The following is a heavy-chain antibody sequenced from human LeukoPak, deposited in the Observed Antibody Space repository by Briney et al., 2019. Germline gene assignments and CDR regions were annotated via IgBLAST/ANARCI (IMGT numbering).Heavy chain of an antibody. CDR3: ARTPYYYYGMDV. CDR2: INHSGST. Sequence: SETLSLTCAVYGGSFSGYYWSWIRQPPGKGLEWIGEINHSGSTNYNPSLKSRVTISVDTSKNQFSLKLSSVTAADTAVYYCARTPYYYYGMDVWGQGTTVTVSS. CDR1: GGSFSGYY. J-gene: IGHJ6*02. V-gene: IGHV4-34*01.